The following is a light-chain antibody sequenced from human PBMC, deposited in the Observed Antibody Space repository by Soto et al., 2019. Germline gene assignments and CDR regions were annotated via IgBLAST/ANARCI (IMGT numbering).Light chain of an antibody. V-gene: IGLV2-11*01. CDR1: SSDIGAYNY. J-gene: IGLJ2*01. CDR3: CSHAGSSTI. Sequence: QSALTQPASVSGSPGQSITISCTGTSSDIGAYNYVTWFQQHPGKAPKVIIYDVTNRPSGVPDRFSGSKSGNTASLTISGLQAQDEADYHCCSHAGSSTIFGGGTKVTVL. CDR2: DVT.